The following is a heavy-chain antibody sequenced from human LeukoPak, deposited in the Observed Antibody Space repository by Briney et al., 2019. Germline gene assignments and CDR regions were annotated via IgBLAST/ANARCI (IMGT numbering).Heavy chain of an antibody. CDR3: ARLIYYNDTSASLGY. Sequence: GGSLRLSCAASRFTFSSYSMNWVRQAPGKGLEYVSAISSNGGTTRYANSVKGRFTISRDNSKNTLYLQMGSLRAEDTAVYFCARLIYYNDTSASLGYWGQGTLVTVSS. V-gene: IGHV3-64*01. CDR2: ISSNGGTT. D-gene: IGHD3-22*01. J-gene: IGHJ4*02. CDR1: RFTFSSYS.